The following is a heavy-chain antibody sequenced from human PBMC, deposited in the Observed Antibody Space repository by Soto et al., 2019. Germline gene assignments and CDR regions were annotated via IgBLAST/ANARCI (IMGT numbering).Heavy chain of an antibody. V-gene: IGHV2-5*02. D-gene: IGHD2-15*01. Sequence: QITLKESGPTLVSPTQTLTLTCSFSGFSLNADAVGVGWIRQPPPGQALEWLALIFWDGDKRYSPSLKNSLTITGDGSKNQVVLTMTNLDPADTATYFCAHSTRHPYCRGGNCYSFDSWGQGILVPVSS. CDR2: IFWDGDK. CDR3: AHSTRHPYCRGGNCYSFDS. J-gene: IGHJ4*02. CDR1: GFSLNADAVG.